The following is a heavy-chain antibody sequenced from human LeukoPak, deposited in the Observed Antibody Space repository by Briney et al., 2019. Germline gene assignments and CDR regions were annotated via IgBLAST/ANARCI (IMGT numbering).Heavy chain of an antibody. CDR2: ISTYNGDT. J-gene: IGHJ4*02. CDR3: LRDALRPRLTPDY. D-gene: IGHD2-15*01. CDR1: GYTFNTYG. V-gene: IGHV1-18*01. Sequence: ASVKVSCRASGYTFNTYGISWVRQAPGQGLEWMGWISTYNGDTNYVQNLQGRVTMTTDTSMSTAYMELMSLRSDDTAVYYCLRDALRPRLTPDYWGQGTLVTVSS.